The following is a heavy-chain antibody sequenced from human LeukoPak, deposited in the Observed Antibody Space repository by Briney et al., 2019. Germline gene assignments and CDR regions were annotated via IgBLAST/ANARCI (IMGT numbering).Heavy chain of an antibody. CDR1: GITFSTSD. J-gene: IGHJ6*02. V-gene: IGHV3-13*01. Sequence: TGGSLRLSWEASGITFSTSDMHWVRQAPGKGLEWVSVIGTAGDTYYADSVKGRFTISRENAKNSLYLQMNSLRAGDRAVYYCARGSVRVGMDVWGQGTTVTVSS. CDR3: ARGSVRVGMDV. D-gene: IGHD6-13*01. CDR2: IGTAGDT.